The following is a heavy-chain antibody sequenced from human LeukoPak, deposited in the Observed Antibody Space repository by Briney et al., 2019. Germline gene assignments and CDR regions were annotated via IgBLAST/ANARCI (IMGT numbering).Heavy chain of an antibody. D-gene: IGHD2-2*01. J-gene: IGHJ4*02. V-gene: IGHV3-48*01. CDR2: ISDGGETI. CDR1: GYTLTSYS. CDR3: ARDCGTTSCYDFPDFDY. Sequence: PGGSLRLSCAASGYTLTSYSMNWVRQAEEGWLEWVLYISDGGETIYYADSVKGRFTISRDNAKNSLYLQMNSLRAEDTAVYYCARDCGTTSCYDFPDFDYWGQGTLVTVSS.